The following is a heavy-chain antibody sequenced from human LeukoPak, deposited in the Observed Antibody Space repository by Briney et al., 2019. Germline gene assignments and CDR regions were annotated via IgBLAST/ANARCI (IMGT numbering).Heavy chain of an antibody. J-gene: IGHJ6*03. CDR2: INPSGGST. Sequence: GASVTVSCKASGYTFTSYDINWVRQATGQGLEWMGLINPSGGSTSFAQKFQGRVTMARDTSTSTVYMELSSLRSEDTAVYYCARDNISAAASHRMDVWGKGTTVTISS. V-gene: IGHV1-46*01. CDR1: GYTFTSYD. D-gene: IGHD6-13*01. CDR3: ARDNISAAASHRMDV.